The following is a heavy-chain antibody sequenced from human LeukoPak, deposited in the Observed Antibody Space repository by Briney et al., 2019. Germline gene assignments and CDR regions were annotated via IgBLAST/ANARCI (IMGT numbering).Heavy chain of an antibody. CDR3: AGLAAAGRGYFDY. CDR2: VCDTGSP. V-gene: IGHV4-30-2*03. J-gene: IGHJ4*02. CDR1: GGSISSGAYC. Sequence: SETLSLTCTVSGGSISSGAYCWSWIRQTPGKGLEWIGYVCDTGSPFYTPSLKSRVTISVDTSKNQFSLKLSSVTAADTAVYYCAGLAAAGRGYFDYWGQGTLVTVSS. D-gene: IGHD6-13*01.